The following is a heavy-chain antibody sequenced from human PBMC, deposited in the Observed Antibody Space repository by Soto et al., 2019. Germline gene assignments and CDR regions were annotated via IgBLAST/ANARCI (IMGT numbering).Heavy chain of an antibody. V-gene: IGHV3-23*01. D-gene: IGHD3-9*01. Sequence: EVQLLESGGGLVQPGGSLRLSCVASGFTFSSYAMSWVRQAPGRGLECVSSIDGSGAGTYYSDSVRGRFTISRDNSKNTLDLKRDSLRAEDTAVYYCAKGDILTGSRQGWDYWGQGTLVTVSS. CDR2: IDGSGAGT. CDR1: GFTFSSYA. J-gene: IGHJ4*02. CDR3: AKGDILTGSRQGWDY.